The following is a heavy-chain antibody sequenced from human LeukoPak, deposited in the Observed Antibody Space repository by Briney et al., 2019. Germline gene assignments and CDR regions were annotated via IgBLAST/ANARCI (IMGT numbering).Heavy chain of an antibody. CDR2: IRSSSET. Sequence: GGSLRLSCAASGFIFSQYSMNWVRQAPGKGLEWVSHIRSSSETFYADSVKGGFTISRDNARNSLYLQMNNLRGEDTAIYYCARDAGNSGYGCDLWGQGTLVTVSS. V-gene: IGHV3-48*01. D-gene: IGHD5-12*01. J-gene: IGHJ5*02. CDR1: GFIFSQYS. CDR3: ARDAGNSGYGCDL.